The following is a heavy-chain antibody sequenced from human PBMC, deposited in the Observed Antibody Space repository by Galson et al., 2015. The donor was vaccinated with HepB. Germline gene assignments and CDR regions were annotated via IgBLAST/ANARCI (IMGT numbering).Heavy chain of an antibody. D-gene: IGHD3-22*01. Sequence: SLRLSCAASGFTFSSYAMSWVRQAPGKGLEWVSAISGSGGSTYYADSVKGRFTISRDNSKNTLYLQMNSLRAEDTAVYYCAKEGSHDYYDSSGYYVHWGQGTLVTVSS. V-gene: IGHV3-23*01. CDR1: GFTFSSYA. CDR3: AKEGSHDYYDSSGYYVH. J-gene: IGHJ4*02. CDR2: ISGSGGST.